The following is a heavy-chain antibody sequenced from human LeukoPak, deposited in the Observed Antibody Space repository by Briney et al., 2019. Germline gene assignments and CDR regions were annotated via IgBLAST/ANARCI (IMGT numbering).Heavy chain of an antibody. D-gene: IGHD3-3*01. V-gene: IGHV3-23*01. J-gene: IGHJ4*02. CDR3: AKDRATYYDFWSGIINV. CDR2: ISGSGGST. Sequence: GGSLRLSCAASGFTFSSYAMSWVRQAPGKGLEWVSAISGSGGSTYYADSVRGRFTISRDNSKNTLYLQMNSLRAEDTAVYYCAKDRATYYDFWSGIINVWGQGTLVTVSS. CDR1: GFTFSSYA.